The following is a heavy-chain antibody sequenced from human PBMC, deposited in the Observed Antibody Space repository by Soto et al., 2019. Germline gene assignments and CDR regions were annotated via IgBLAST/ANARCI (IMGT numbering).Heavy chain of an antibody. Sequence: GGSLRLSCAASGFTFSSYAMHWVRQAPGKGLEWVAVISYDGSNKYYADSVKGRFTISRDNSKNTLYLQMNSLRAEDTAVYYCARHYYDSSGYSEGFDYWGQGTLVTVSS. CDR1: GFTFSSYA. J-gene: IGHJ4*02. CDR2: ISYDGSNK. CDR3: ARHYYDSSGYSEGFDY. D-gene: IGHD3-22*01. V-gene: IGHV3-30-3*01.